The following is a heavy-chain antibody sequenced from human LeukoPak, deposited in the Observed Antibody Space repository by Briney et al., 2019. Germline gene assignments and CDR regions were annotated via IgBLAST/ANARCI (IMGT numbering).Heavy chain of an antibody. V-gene: IGHV3-23*01. CDR1: GFTFSSYA. Sequence: PGGSLRLSCAASGFTFSSYAMSWVRQAPGKGLEWVSAISGSGGSTYYADSVKGRFTISRDNSKNTLYPQMNSLRAEDTAVYYCAKDRKLGTYFDYWGQGTLVTVSS. D-gene: IGHD7-27*01. CDR3: AKDRKLGTYFDY. CDR2: ISGSGGST. J-gene: IGHJ4*02.